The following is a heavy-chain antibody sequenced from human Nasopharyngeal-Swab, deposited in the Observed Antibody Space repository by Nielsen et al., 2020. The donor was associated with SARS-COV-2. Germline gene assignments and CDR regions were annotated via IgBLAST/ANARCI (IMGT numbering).Heavy chain of an antibody. CDR3: VGDAPAHYGAFY. Sequence: GGSLRLSCAASGFTFSSFGMHWVRQAPGKGLEWVAFIAHDASNEYYGDSVKGRFSISRDSSKNTLYLQMDSLRGEDTAVYYCVGDAPAHYGAFYWGRGTLVTVSS. V-gene: IGHV3-30*03. CDR2: IAHDASNE. D-gene: IGHD4-17*01. CDR1: GFTFSSFG. J-gene: IGHJ4*02.